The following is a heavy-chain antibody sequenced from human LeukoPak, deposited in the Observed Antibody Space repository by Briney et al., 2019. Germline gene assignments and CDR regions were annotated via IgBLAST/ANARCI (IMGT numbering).Heavy chain of an antibody. CDR1: GGSISSSSYY. CDR2: IYYSGST. J-gene: IGHJ4*02. Sequence: SETLSLTCTVSGGSISSSSYYWGWIRQPPGKGLEWIGSIYYSGSTYYNPSLKSRVTISVDTSKNQFSLKLSSVTAADTAVYYCARHSITMVRGVIIPPGDLFDYWGQGTLVTVSS. CDR3: ARHSITMVRGVIIPPGDLFDY. D-gene: IGHD3-10*01. V-gene: IGHV4-39*01.